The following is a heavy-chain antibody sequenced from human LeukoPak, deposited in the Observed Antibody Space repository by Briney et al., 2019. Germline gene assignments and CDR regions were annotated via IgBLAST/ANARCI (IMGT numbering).Heavy chain of an antibody. Sequence: PGGSLRLSCAASGFTFSSYWMSWVRQAPGKGLEWVANIKQDGSEKYYVDSVKGRFTISRDNAKNSPYLQMNSLRAEDTAVYYCAKGRSGSYLSYYFDYWGQGTLVTVSS. D-gene: IGHD1-26*01. CDR3: AKGRSGSYLSYYFDY. CDR2: IKQDGSEK. CDR1: GFTFSSYW. J-gene: IGHJ4*02. V-gene: IGHV3-7*01.